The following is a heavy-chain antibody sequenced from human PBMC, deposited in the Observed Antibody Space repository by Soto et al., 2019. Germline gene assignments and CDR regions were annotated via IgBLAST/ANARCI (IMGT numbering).Heavy chain of an antibody. J-gene: IGHJ4*02. D-gene: IGHD6-13*01. V-gene: IGHV3-23*01. CDR2: ISGSGGST. CDR3: AKDQMDGSSWDSLDY. Sequence: EVELLESGGGSVQPGGSLRLSCAASGFTFNSYAMTWVRQAPGKGLEWVSTISGSGGSTYYAGSVKGRFTLSRDNSKNTLYLQMNSLRAEDTAIYYCAKDQMDGSSWDSLDYWGQGTLVTVSS. CDR1: GFTFNSYA.